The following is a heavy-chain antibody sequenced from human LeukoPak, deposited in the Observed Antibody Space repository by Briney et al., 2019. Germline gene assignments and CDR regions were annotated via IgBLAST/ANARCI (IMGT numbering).Heavy chain of an antibody. CDR2: INHSGST. J-gene: IGHJ6*03. V-gene: IGHV4-34*01. CDR3: ARGGYYYYYMDV. Sequence: SETLSLTCAVYGGSFRRYYWSWIRQPPGKGLEWIGEINHSGSTNYNPSLKSRVTISVDTSKNQFSLKLSSVTAADTAVYYCARGGYYYYYMDVWGKGTTVTVSS. CDR1: GGSFRRYY.